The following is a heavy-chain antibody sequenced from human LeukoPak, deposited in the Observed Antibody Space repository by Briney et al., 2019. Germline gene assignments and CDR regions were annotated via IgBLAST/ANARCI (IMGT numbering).Heavy chain of an antibody. Sequence: SETLSPTCTVSGASISSYYWSWIRQPPGKGLEWIGHIYYSGSTNYNPSLGSRVTISVDTSKNQFSLKLISVTAADTAVYYCARVAYYYDSSGYYYVFYFDYWGQGTLVTVSS. CDR2: IYYSGST. CDR3: ARVAYYYDSSGYYYVFYFDY. J-gene: IGHJ4*02. CDR1: GASISSYY. V-gene: IGHV4-59*01. D-gene: IGHD3-22*01.